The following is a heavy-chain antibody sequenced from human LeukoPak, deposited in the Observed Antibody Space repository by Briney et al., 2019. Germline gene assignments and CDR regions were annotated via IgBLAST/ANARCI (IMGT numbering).Heavy chain of an antibody. Sequence: VGSLRLSCAASGFTFSSYSKNWVRQAPGEGLEWVSYISSSTSTIYYADSVKGRFTISRDNAKNSLYLQMNSLRAEDTAVYYCAGAQTNWGQGTLVTVSS. D-gene: IGHD4-11*01. CDR2: ISSSTSTI. CDR3: AGAQTN. J-gene: IGHJ4*02. CDR1: GFTFSSYS. V-gene: IGHV3-48*01.